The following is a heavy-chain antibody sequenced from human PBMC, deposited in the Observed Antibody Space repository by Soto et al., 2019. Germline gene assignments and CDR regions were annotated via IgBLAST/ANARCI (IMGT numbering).Heavy chain of an antibody. CDR3: AREGLVLVPTTVNSDYYYYAMDV. V-gene: IGHV1-69*13. CDR1: GYRFTSYS. CDR2: IIPRSATS. Sequence: SVEVCCKACGYRFTSYSINWVRQATGQGLEWMGVIIPRSATSKYAQKFQGRVTITADESTSTVYMELRTLRPEDTAVYYCAREGLVLVPTTVNSDYYYYAMDVWGQGTTVTVSS. D-gene: IGHD4-17*01. J-gene: IGHJ6*02.